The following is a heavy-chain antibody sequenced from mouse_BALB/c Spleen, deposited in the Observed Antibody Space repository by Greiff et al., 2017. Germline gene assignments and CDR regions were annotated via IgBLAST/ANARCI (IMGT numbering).Heavy chain of an antibody. CDR3: AGNYGSSYRFAY. CDR1: GYTFSSYG. J-gene: IGHJ3*01. D-gene: IGHD1-1*01. V-gene: IGHV1-9*01. CDR2: ILPGSGST. Sequence: VQRVESGAELMKPGASVKISCKATGYTFSSYGIEWVRQRPGHGLEWIGEILPGSGSTNYNEKFKGKATFTADTSSNTAYMQLSSRTSEDSAVYYCAGNYGSSYRFAYWGQGTLVTVSA.